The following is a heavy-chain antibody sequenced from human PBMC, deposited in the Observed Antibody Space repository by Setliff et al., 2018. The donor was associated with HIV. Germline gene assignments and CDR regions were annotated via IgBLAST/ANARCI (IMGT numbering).Heavy chain of an antibody. D-gene: IGHD2-2*01. J-gene: IGHJ6*02. CDR1: KFIFSSYS. CDR3: ARGGDIVVVPAPMSYGMDV. CDR2: IKQDGSEK. V-gene: IGHV3-7*03. Sequence: GGSLRLSCVASKFIFSSYSMSWVRQAPGKGLEWVANIKQDGSEKYYVDSVKGRFTISRDNSKNTLYLQMNDLRAEDTAVYYCARGGDIVVVPAPMSYGMDVWGQGTTVTVSS.